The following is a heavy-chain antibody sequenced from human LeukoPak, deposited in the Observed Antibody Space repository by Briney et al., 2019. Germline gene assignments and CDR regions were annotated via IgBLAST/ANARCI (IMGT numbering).Heavy chain of an antibody. V-gene: IGHV1-18*01. D-gene: IGHD2-2*01. Sequence: ASVTVSCKASGYTFASYGISWVRQAPGQGLEWMGWISAYNGNTNYAQKLQGRVTMTTDTSTSTAYMELRSLRSEDTAAYYCARGVWQYRETDIVVVPAATPLSYYYYMDVWGKGTTVTISS. CDR1: GYTFASYG. CDR3: ARGVWQYRETDIVVVPAATPLSYYYYMDV. CDR2: ISAYNGNT. J-gene: IGHJ6*03.